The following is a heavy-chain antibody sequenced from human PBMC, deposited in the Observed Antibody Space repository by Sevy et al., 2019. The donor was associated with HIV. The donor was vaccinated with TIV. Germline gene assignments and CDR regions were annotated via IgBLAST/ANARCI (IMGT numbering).Heavy chain of an antibody. V-gene: IGHV3-11*05. CDR1: GFTFSDYY. CDR3: ARAKYYYDSSGYYVLDY. J-gene: IGHJ4*02. Sequence: GGSLRLSCAVSGFTFSDYYMSWIRQAPGKGLEWVSDISSGSTYTKYADSVKGRFTISRDNAKNSLYLQMNSLRAEDTAVYYCARAKYYYDSSGYYVLDYWGQGTLVTVSS. D-gene: IGHD3-22*01. CDR2: ISSGSTYT.